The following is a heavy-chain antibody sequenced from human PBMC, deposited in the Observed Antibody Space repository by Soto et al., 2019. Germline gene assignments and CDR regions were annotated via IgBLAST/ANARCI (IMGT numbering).Heavy chain of an antibody. CDR2: IYYSGST. CDR1: GGSISSSSYY. Sequence: QLQLQESGPGLVKPSETLSLTCTVSGGSISSSSYYWGWIRQPPGKGLEWIGSIYYSGSTYYNPSLKSRVTISVDTSKNQFSLQLRSVTAADTAVYYCARHGGWLLYYFDYWGQGTLVTVSS. V-gene: IGHV4-39*01. D-gene: IGHD5-12*01. J-gene: IGHJ4*02. CDR3: ARHGGWLLYYFDY.